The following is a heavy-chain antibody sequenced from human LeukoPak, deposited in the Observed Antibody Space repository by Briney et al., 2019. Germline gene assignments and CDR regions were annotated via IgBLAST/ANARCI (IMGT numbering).Heavy chain of an antibody. CDR2: IYPSDSNT. CDR1: GYSFTSYW. V-gene: IGHV5-51*01. D-gene: IGHD3-22*01. J-gene: IGHJ4*02. CDR3: ARSDYYDVSGYSFRVLDH. Sequence: SGESLKIPCKGSGYSFTSYWIGWVRQMPGKGLEWMGIIYPSDSNTRYSPSFQGRVSISADKSMSTVYLQWSSLKASDTAMYYCARSDYYDVSGYSFRVLDHWGQGTLVTVSS.